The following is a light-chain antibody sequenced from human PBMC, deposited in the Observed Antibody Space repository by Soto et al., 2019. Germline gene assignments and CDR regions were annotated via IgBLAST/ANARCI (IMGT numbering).Light chain of an antibody. CDR1: QGISNY. CDR2: AAS. V-gene: IGKV1-16*01. CDR3: HQYNSYS. J-gene: IGKJ1*01. Sequence: DIQMTQSPSSLSASVGDRVTITCRASQGISNYLAWYQQKPGKVPKLLIYAASTLESGVPSRFSGSGSGTEFTLTISSLQPDDFATYYCHQYNSYSFGQGTKVDIK.